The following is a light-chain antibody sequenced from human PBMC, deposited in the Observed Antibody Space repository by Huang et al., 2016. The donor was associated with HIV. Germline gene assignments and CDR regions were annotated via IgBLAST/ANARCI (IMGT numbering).Light chain of an antibody. CDR1: ENSRRY. Sequence: DIQMTQSPSSLSASVGDRVTITCRASENSRRYLNWYQQKPGKPPKLLIHSASTLQSGVPSRFSGSGSGTDFTLTITSLQPEDFATYYCQGSLSIPHTFGQGTNLEIK. CDR3: QGSLSIPHT. V-gene: IGKV1-39*01. J-gene: IGKJ2*01. CDR2: SAS.